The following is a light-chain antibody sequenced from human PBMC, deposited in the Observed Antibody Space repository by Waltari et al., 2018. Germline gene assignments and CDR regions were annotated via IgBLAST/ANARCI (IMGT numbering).Light chain of an antibody. Sequence: QSALTQPSSMSGSPGQSITISCTGTSSDIGASNSFAWYQQHPGKAPEVIIYEVNNRPSGVSNRFSGSKSGYTASLTISGLQAEDEADYYCSSYTTTNTLLFGGGTKLTVL. J-gene: IGLJ3*02. V-gene: IGLV2-14*01. CDR3: SSYTTTNTLL. CDR1: SSDIGASNS. CDR2: EVN.